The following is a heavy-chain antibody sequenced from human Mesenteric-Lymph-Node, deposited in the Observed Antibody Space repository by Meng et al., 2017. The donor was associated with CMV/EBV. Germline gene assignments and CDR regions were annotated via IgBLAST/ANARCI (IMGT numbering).Heavy chain of an antibody. CDR2: IYYSGRA. CDR3: ARGLTKYDFWSGPPAYYFDY. Sequence: RGGSYWSWLRQHPGKVLEWIGYIYYSGRAYYTPSLKSPVTISVDTSKNQFSLKLSSVTAADTAVYYCARGLTKYDFWSGPPAYYFDYWGQGTLVTVSS. D-gene: IGHD3-3*01. V-gene: IGHV4-31*01. CDR1: RGGSY. J-gene: IGHJ4*02.